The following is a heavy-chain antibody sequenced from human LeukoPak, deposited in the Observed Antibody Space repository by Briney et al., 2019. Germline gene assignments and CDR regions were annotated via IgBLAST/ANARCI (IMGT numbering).Heavy chain of an antibody. Sequence: ASVKVPCKASAYTFTGYYMHWVRQAPGQGLEWMGWINPNSGGTNYAQKFQGRVTMTRDTSISTAYMELSRLRSDDTAVYYCATVVPAAMSGIDPWGQGTLVTVSS. D-gene: IGHD2-2*01. J-gene: IGHJ5*02. CDR1: AYTFTGYY. V-gene: IGHV1-2*02. CDR3: ATVVPAAMSGIDP. CDR2: INPNSGGT.